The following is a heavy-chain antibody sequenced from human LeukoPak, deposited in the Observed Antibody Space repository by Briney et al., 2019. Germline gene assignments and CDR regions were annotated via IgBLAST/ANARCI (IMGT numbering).Heavy chain of an antibody. CDR1: GYTFTGYY. D-gene: IGHD4/OR15-4a*01. V-gene: IGHV1-2*02. CDR3: ARRPMVARQIDY. J-gene: IGHJ4*02. Sequence: GASVKVSCKASGYTFTGYYMHWVRQAPGQGLEWMGWINPNSGGTNYAQKFQGRVTMTRDMSTSTVYMELSSLRSEDTAVYYCARRPMVARQIDYWGQGTLVTVSS. CDR2: INPNSGGT.